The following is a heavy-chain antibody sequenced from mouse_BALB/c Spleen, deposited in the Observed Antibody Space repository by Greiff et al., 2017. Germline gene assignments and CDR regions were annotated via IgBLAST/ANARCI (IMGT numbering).Heavy chain of an antibody. V-gene: IGHV5-12-2*01. D-gene: IGHD1-1*01. CDR3: ARHYGSSYWFAY. CDR1: GFTFSSYT. J-gene: IGHJ3*01. Sequence: DVKLVESGGGLVQPGGSLKLSCAASGFTFSSYTMSWVRQTPEKRLEWVAYISNGGGSTYYPDTVKGRFTISRDNAKNTLYLQMSSLKSEDTAMYYCARHYGSSYWFAYWGQGTLVTVSA. CDR2: ISNGGGST.